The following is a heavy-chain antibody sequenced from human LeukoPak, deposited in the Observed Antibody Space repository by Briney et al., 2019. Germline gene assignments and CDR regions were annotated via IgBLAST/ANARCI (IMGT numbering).Heavy chain of an antibody. J-gene: IGHJ3*02. D-gene: IGHD1-7*01. CDR1: GYTFSRYG. CDR2: ITAYDGNT. V-gene: IGHV1-18*01. CDR3: ARQSFIAGDNWNYVLNGDDARDI. Sequence: ASMRVSCKASGYTFSRYGITWVRQAPGHRLEWRGWITAYDGNTNFAQNFQARVTMTTDTSTNTAYMELRSLRSDDTAVYYCARQSFIAGDNWNYVLNGDDARDIWGQGTMVTVSS.